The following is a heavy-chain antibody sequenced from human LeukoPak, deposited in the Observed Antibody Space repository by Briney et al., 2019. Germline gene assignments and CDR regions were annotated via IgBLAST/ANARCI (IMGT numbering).Heavy chain of an antibody. D-gene: IGHD3-10*01. CDR2: ISWNSGSI. Sequence: GGSLRLSCAASGFTFDDYAMHWVRQAPGKGLEWVPGISWNSGSIGYADSVKGRFTISRDNAKNSLYLQMNSLRAEDTAVYYCAKVKYYGSGSYWDYWGQGTLVTVSS. V-gene: IGHV3-9*01. CDR1: GFTFDDYA. CDR3: AKVKYYGSGSYWDY. J-gene: IGHJ4*02.